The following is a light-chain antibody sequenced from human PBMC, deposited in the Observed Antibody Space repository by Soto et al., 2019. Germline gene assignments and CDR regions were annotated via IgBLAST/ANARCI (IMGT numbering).Light chain of an antibody. CDR2: DVS. Sequence: QSVLTQPASVSGSPGQSITISCTGTSSDIGGYNYVSWYQQHPGKAPKLMICDVSNRPSGVSNRFSGSKSDNTASLTISGLQAEDEADYYCSSYTSSSTLEVFGTGTKVTVL. CDR3: SSYTSSSTLEV. J-gene: IGLJ1*01. V-gene: IGLV2-14*03. CDR1: SSDIGGYNY.